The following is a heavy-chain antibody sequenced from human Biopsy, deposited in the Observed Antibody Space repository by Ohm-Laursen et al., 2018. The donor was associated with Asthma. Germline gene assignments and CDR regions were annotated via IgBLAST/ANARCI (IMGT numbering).Heavy chain of an antibody. J-gene: IGHJ4*02. CDR3: ARVKDGYNFDY. V-gene: IGHV4-30-2*01. CDR1: GGSISSGGYS. D-gene: IGHD5-24*01. Sequence: SETLSLTCAVSGGSISSGGYSWSWIRQPPGKGLEWIGYIYHSGSTYYNPSLKSRVTMSVDRSKNQFSLKLSPVTAADTAVYYCARVKDGYNFDYWGQGTLVTVSS. CDR2: IYHSGST.